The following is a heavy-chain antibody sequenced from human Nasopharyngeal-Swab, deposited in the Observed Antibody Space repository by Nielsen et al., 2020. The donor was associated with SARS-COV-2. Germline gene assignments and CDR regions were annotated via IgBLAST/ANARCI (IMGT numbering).Heavy chain of an antibody. J-gene: IGHJ6*03. CDR1: GFSFSTYW. CDR2: IKQDGSEK. V-gene: IGHV3-7*03. CDR3: ARQGVFVPAYFHQYYMDV. Sequence: SFAASGFSFSTYWMTWVRQAPRKGVEWVANIKQDGSEKYYVDSVKGRFTVSRDNPKNLLYLQVNSLRAEDTAVYYCARQGVFVPAYFHQYYMDVWGKGTTVTVSS. D-gene: IGHD3-16*02.